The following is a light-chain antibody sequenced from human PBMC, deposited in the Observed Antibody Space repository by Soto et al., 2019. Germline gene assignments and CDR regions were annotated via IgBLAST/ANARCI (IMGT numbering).Light chain of an antibody. CDR2: GAS. V-gene: IGKV3-20*01. CDR1: QSVSSSY. CDR3: QQYGSSIT. J-gene: IGKJ5*01. Sequence: EIVLTQSPGTLSLSPGERATLSGRSSQSVSSSYLAWYQQKPGQAPRILIYGASSRATGIPDRFCGSGSGTDFTLTISRLEPEDFAVYYCQQYGSSITFGQGTQLDIK.